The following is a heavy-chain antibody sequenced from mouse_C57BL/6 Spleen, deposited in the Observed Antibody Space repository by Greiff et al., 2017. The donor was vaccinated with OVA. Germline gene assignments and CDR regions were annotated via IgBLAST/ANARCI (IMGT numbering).Heavy chain of an antibody. D-gene: IGHD1-1*01. CDR2: IYPGSGST. V-gene: IGHV1-55*01. CDR3: ARSGSSEAMDY. Sequence: MQLQQPGAELVKPGASVKMSCKASGYTFTSYWITWVKQRPGQGLEWIGDIYPGSGSTNYNEKFKSKATLTVDTSSSTAYMQLSSLTSEDSAVYYCARSGSSEAMDYWGQGTSVTVSS. J-gene: IGHJ4*01. CDR1: GYTFTSYW.